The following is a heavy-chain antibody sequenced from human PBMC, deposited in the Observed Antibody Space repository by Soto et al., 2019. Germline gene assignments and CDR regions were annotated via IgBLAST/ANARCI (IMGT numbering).Heavy chain of an antibody. V-gene: IGHV4-34*01. J-gene: IGHJ4*02. Sequence: QVQLQQWGAGLLKPSETLSLTCAVYGGSFSDNYWTWIRQPPGKGLEWIGEINQSGRTNYNPSLKSRVTISVLTSKNQFSLRLNSVTAADTAVYYCARGKLTSSAWYAPLDYWGQGTLVTVSS. D-gene: IGHD6-19*01. CDR2: INQSGRT. CDR1: GGSFSDNY. CDR3: ARGKLTSSAWYAPLDY.